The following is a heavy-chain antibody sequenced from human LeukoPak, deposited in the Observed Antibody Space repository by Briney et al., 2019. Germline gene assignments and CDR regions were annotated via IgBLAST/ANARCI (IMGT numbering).Heavy chain of an antibody. V-gene: IGHV3-23*01. D-gene: IGHD3-9*01. Sequence: GGSLRLSCAASEFTFRSYAMNWVRQAPGKGLEWVSGITGSGGNRYYADSVKGRFTISRDNSKNTLYLQMNSLRAEDTAVYYCARLEDYDILTGFDYWGQGTLVTVSS. CDR1: EFTFRSYA. CDR2: ITGSGGNR. CDR3: ARLEDYDILTGFDY. J-gene: IGHJ4*02.